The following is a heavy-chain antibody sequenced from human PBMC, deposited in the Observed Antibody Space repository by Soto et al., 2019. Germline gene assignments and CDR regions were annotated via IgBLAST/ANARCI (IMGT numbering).Heavy chain of an antibody. CDR3: ARVYYDSSGFVP. CDR2: IYYTGTT. J-gene: IGHJ4*02. Sequence: QLQLQESGPGLVKPSETLSLTCTVSGGSVNSSRYYWGWIRQPPGKGPEWIGTIYYTGTTYYNPSLKSRVTISVDTSKHPFSLNLSSVTAADTAVYSCARVYYDSSGFVPWGQGTRVVVSS. D-gene: IGHD3-22*01. V-gene: IGHV4-39*01. CDR1: GGSVNSSRYY.